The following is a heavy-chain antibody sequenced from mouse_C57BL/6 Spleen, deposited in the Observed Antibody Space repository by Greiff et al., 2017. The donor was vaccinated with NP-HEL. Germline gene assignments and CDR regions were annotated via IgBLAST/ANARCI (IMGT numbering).Heavy chain of an antibody. CDR3: ARDTTVPSSY. D-gene: IGHD1-1*01. Sequence: EVQLQQSGAELVKPGAPVKLSCTASGFNIKDYYMHWVKQRTEQGLEWIGRIDPEDGETKYAPKFQGKATITADTSSNTAYLQLSSLTSEDTAVYYCARDTTVPSSYWGQGTLVTVSA. CDR2: IDPEDGET. CDR1: GFNIKDYY. J-gene: IGHJ3*01. V-gene: IGHV14-2*01.